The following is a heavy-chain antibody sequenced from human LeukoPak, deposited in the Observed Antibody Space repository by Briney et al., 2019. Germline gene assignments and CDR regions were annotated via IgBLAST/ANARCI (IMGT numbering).Heavy chain of an antibody. CDR3: ARTPTCPSCHFDS. D-gene: IGHD2-15*01. Sequence: GGSLRLSCVASGFTFSAHSLNWVRQAPGKGLEWVSSISSNNRYIYYADSVKGRFTISRDNAKNSLYLQMNSLRAEDTAVYYCARTPTCPSCHFDSWGQGTLVTVSS. CDR2: ISSNNRYI. J-gene: IGHJ4*02. V-gene: IGHV3-21*01. CDR1: GFTFSAHS.